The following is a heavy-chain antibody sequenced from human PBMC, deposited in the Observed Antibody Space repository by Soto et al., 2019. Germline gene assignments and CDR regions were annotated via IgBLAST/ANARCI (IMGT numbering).Heavy chain of an antibody. CDR3: ARSMTTVVTLDY. CDR2: IYYSGST. V-gene: IGHV4-39*01. CDR1: GSSIISSSYY. D-gene: IGHD4-17*01. Sequence: SETLSLTCSVSGSSIISSSYYWGWFRQPPGKGLEWIGSIYYSGSTYYNPSLKSRVTISVDTSKNQFSLKLSSVTAADTAVYYCARSMTTVVTLDYWGQGTLVTVS. J-gene: IGHJ4*02.